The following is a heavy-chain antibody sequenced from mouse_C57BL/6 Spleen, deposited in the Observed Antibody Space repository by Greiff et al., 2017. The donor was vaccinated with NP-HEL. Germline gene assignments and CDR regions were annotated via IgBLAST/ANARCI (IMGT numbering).Heavy chain of an antibody. CDR3: ARWDYYGSSYDWYFDV. J-gene: IGHJ1*03. D-gene: IGHD1-1*01. V-gene: IGHV1-54*01. CDR1: GYAFTNYL. CDR2: INPGSGGT. Sequence: VQLQQSGAELVRPGTSVKVSCKASGYAFTNYLIEWVKQRPGQGLEWIGVINPGSGGTNYNEKFKGKATLTADKSSSTAYMQLGSLTSEDSAVYFCARWDYYGSSYDWYFDVWGTGTTVTVSS.